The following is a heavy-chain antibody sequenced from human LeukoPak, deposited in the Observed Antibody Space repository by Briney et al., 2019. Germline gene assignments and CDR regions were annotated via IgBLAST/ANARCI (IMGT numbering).Heavy chain of an antibody. CDR3: ARGTGYCSSTSCYADAFDI. J-gene: IGHJ3*02. Sequence: GASVKVSCKASGYTFTSYGISWVRQAPGQGLEWMGWISAYNGNTNYAQKLQGRVTMTTDTSTSTAYMELRSLRSDDTAVYYCARGTGYCSSTSCYADAFDIWGQGTMVTVSS. D-gene: IGHD2-2*01. V-gene: IGHV1-18*01. CDR2: ISAYNGNT. CDR1: GYTFTSYG.